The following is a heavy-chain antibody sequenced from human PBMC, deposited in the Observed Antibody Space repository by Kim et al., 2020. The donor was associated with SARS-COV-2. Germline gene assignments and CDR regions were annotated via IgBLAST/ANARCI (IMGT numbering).Heavy chain of an antibody. Sequence: GGSLRLSCAASGFTFSSYGMHWVRQAPGKGLEWVAVIWYDGSNKYYADSVKGRFTISRDNSKNTLYLQMNSLRAEDTAVYYCAREVVGGYSYGYNGMDVWGQGTTVTVSS. V-gene: IGHV3-33*01. CDR3: AREVVGGYSYGYNGMDV. D-gene: IGHD5-18*01. CDR2: IWYDGSNK. CDR1: GFTFSSYG. J-gene: IGHJ6*02.